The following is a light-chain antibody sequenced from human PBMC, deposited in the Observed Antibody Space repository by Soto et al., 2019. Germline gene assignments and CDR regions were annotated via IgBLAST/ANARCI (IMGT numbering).Light chain of an antibody. V-gene: IGKV3-11*01. CDR1: QTVSTS. Sequence: EIVMTQSPAPLSVSPGERPTLSCRASQTVSTSLAWYQQKPGRAPRLXXYDASNRATGIPARFSGSGSGTDFTLTITSLEPEDFAVYYGQQRSNWPPITFGQGTRLEIK. CDR3: QQRSNWPPIT. J-gene: IGKJ5*01. CDR2: DAS.